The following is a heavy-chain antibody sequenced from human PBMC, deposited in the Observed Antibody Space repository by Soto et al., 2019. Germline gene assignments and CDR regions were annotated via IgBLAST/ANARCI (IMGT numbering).Heavy chain of an antibody. J-gene: IGHJ4*02. D-gene: IGHD6-19*01. CDR1: GYTFTSYY. CDR3: AREQWGFDS. CDR2: IYPSDGST. Sequence: ASVKVSCKASGYTFTSYYVHWVRQAPGQGLEWMGIIYPSDGSTSTAQKFQGRVTMTRDTSKNQFSLEMRSVTAADTAVYYCAREQWGFDSWGQGTLVTVSS. V-gene: IGHV1-46*01.